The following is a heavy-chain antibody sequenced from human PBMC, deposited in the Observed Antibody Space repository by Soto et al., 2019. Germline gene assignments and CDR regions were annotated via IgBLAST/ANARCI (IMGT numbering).Heavy chain of an antibody. J-gene: IGHJ4*02. CDR1: GFTFSSYA. CDR3: ASDVGLFGY. Sequence: QVQLVESGGGVVQPGRSLRLSCAASGFTFSSYAMHWVRQAPGKGLEWVAVISYDGSNKYYADSVKGRFTISRDNSKNTLYLQMNSLRAEDTAVYYCASDVGLFGYWGQGTLVTVSS. D-gene: IGHD3-10*02. CDR2: ISYDGSNK. V-gene: IGHV3-30-3*01.